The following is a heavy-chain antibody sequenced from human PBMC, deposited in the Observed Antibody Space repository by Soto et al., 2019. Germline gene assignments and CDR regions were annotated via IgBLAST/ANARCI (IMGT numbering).Heavy chain of an antibody. Sequence: EVQLVESGGGLVQPGRSLRLSCTASGFTFGDYAMSWVRQAPGKGLEWVGFIRSKAYGGTTEYAAFVKGRFTISRDDSKSIAYLQMNRLITEDTVVYYCTREHYYDSSGYYYIPQAFDIWGQGTMVTVSS. D-gene: IGHD3-22*01. CDR3: TREHYYDSSGYYYIPQAFDI. V-gene: IGHV3-49*04. CDR1: GFTFGDYA. CDR2: IRSKAYGGTT. J-gene: IGHJ3*02.